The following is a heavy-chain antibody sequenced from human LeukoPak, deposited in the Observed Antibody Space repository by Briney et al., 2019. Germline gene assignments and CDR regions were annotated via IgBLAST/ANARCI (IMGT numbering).Heavy chain of an antibody. J-gene: IGHJ3*02. Sequence: ASVKVSCKASGGTFSSYAISWVRQAPGQGLEWMGRIIPILGIANYAQKFQGRVTITADKSTSTAYMELSSLRSEDTAVYYCARAPRGYSGYDLIDAFDIWGQGTMVTVSS. CDR1: GGTFSSYA. CDR3: ARAPRGYSGYDLIDAFDI. V-gene: IGHV1-69*04. D-gene: IGHD5-12*01. CDR2: IIPILGIA.